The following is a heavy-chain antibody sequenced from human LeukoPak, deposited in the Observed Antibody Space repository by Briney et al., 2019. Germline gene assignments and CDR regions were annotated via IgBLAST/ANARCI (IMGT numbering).Heavy chain of an antibody. D-gene: IGHD4-17*01. CDR1: GYSISSGYY. V-gene: IGHV4-38-2*01. CDR2: IYHSGST. J-gene: IGHJ4*02. Sequence: PSETLSLTCAVSGYSISSGYYWGWIRQPPGKGLEWIGSIYHSGSTYYNPSLKSRVTTSVDTSKNQFSLKLSSVTAADTAVYYCARRGYGDYLDYWGQGTLVTVSS. CDR3: ARRGYGDYLDY.